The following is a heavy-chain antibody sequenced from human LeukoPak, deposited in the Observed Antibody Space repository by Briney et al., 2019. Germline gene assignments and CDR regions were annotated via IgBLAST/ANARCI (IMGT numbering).Heavy chain of an antibody. Sequence: SVKVSCKASGGTFSSYAISWVRQAPGQGLEWMGGIIPIFGTANYAQKFQGRVTITADESTSTAYMELSSLRSEDTAVYYCARDSTQLRSPYGFDPWGQGTLVTVSS. D-gene: IGHD2-2*01. CDR2: IIPIFGTA. V-gene: IGHV1-69*13. CDR1: GGTFSSYA. J-gene: IGHJ5*02. CDR3: ARDSTQLRSPYGFDP.